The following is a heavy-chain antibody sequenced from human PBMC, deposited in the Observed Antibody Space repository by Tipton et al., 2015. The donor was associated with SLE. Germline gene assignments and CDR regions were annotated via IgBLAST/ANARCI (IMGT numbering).Heavy chain of an antibody. CDR1: GGSINSDGYF. J-gene: IGHJ3*02. V-gene: IGHV4-31*03. CDR3: VREAAMSTYGPNAVDI. CDR2: IYYSGST. D-gene: IGHD4-17*01. Sequence: TLSLTCTVSGGSINSDGYFWNWVRQHPGKGLEWIGYIYYSGSTYYNPSLQSRVALSVDTSKNQFSLNLRSVTATDTAVYYCVREAAMSTYGPNAVDIWGQGTLVTVSS.